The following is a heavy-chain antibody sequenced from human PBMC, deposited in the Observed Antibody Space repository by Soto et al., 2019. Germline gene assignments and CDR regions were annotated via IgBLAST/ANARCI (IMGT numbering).Heavy chain of an antibody. D-gene: IGHD2-8*01. CDR2: IKQDGSEK. V-gene: IGHV3-7*01. CDR1: GFTFSSYW. J-gene: IGHJ4*02. CDR3: ARDPYCTNGVCYFWDY. Sequence: GGSLRLSCAASGFTFSSYWMSWVRQAPGKGLEWVANIKQDGSEKYYVDSVKGRFTISRDNAKNSLYLQMNSLRAEDTAVYYCARDPYCTNGVCYFWDYWGQGTLVTVSS.